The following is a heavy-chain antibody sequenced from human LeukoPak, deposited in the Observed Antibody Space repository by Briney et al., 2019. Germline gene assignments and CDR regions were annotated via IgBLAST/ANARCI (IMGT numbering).Heavy chain of an antibody. J-gene: IGHJ3*02. CDR2: ICNDGGT. CDR1: GLTVSSSY. Sequence: PGGSLRLSCADSGLTVSSSYMSWVRQAPGKGLEWVSIICNDGGTYYADSMKGRFTISRDNSKNTLYLQVNSLRAEDTAMYYCARNILFAFDIWGQGTMVTVSS. CDR3: ARNILFAFDI. V-gene: IGHV3-53*01.